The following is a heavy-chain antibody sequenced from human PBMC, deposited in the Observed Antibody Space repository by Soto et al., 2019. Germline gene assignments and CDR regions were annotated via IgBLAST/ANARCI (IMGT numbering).Heavy chain of an antibody. CDR2: IRSKAYGGTT. CDR1: GFTFGDYA. J-gene: IGHJ3*02. CDR3: TRGRITIFGVVPDDAFDI. V-gene: IGHV3-49*04. Sequence: SLRLSCTASGFTFGDYAMSWVRQAPGKGLEWVGFIRSKAYGGTTEYAASVKGRFTISRDDSKSIAYLQMNSLKTEDTAVYYCTRGRITIFGVVPDDAFDIWGQGTMVTVSS. D-gene: IGHD3-3*01.